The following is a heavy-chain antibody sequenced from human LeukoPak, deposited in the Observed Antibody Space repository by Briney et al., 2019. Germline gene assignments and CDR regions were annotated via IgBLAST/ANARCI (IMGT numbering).Heavy chain of an antibody. V-gene: IGHV1-2*02. D-gene: IGHD6-19*01. CDR3: ARGTSSGWYRPYYYYYMDV. Sequence: ASVKVSCKASGYTFTGYYMHWVRQAPGQGLEWMGWINPNSGGTNYAQKFQGRVTMTRDTSISTAYMELSSLRSEDTAVYYCARGTSSGWYRPYYYYYMDVWGKGTTVTISS. J-gene: IGHJ6*03. CDR2: INPNSGGT. CDR1: GYTFTGYY.